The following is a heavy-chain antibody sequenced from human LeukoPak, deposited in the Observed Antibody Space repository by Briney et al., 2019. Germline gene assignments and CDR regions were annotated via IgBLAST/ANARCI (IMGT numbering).Heavy chain of an antibody. Sequence: ASVKVSCKASGYTFTGYFIHWVRQAPGQGLEWMGWINPYSGDTKYAQKFQGRVTMPRDTSVSTAYMELSSLTSDDTAVYYCARGQGDYQFDYWGQGTLVTVSS. D-gene: IGHD4-17*01. CDR2: INPYSGDT. J-gene: IGHJ4*02. CDR3: ARGQGDYQFDY. CDR1: GYTFTGYF. V-gene: IGHV1-2*02.